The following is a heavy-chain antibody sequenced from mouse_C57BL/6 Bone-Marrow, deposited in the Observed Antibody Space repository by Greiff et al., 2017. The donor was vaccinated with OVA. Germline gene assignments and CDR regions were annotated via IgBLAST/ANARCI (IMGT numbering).Heavy chain of an antibody. D-gene: IGHD1-1*01. V-gene: IGHV2-2*01. J-gene: IGHJ2*01. CDR1: GFSLTSYG. Sequence: VKLKESGPGLVQPSQSLSITCTVSGFSLTSYGVHWVRQSPGKGLEWLGVIWSGGSTDYNAAFISRLSISKDNSKSQVFFKMNSLQADDTAIYYCARNWALYYGRYYFDYWGQGTTLTVSS. CDR3: ARNWALYYGRYYFDY. CDR2: IWSGGST.